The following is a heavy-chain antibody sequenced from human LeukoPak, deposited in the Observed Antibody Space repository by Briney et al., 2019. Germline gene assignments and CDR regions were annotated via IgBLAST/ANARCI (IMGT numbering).Heavy chain of an antibody. CDR2: IYVSGRI. V-gene: IGHV4-4*07. J-gene: IGHJ3*02. CDR1: GGSISNLY. Sequence: KPSETLSLTCSVSGGSISNLYLSWIRQPAGKGLEWIGRIYVSGRIDYNPSLRSRVTMSVDTSKNQLSLRLSSVTAADTAVYYCARAGGTRGIEGIPLRGDAFDIWGQGTMVTVS. D-gene: IGHD1-26*01. CDR3: ARAGGTRGIEGIPLRGDAFDI.